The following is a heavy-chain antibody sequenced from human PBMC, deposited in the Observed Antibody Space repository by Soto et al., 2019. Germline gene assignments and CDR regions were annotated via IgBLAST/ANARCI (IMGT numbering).Heavy chain of an antibody. CDR3: AKDRGAGYSSSWYYFDY. D-gene: IGHD6-13*01. CDR2: ISYDGSNK. CDR1: GFTFSSYG. J-gene: IGHJ4*02. V-gene: IGHV3-30*18. Sequence: SGGSLRLSCAASGFTFSSYGMHWVRQAPGKGLEWVAVISYDGSNKYYADSVKGRFTISRDNSKNTLYLQMNSLRAEDTAVYYCAKDRGAGYSSSWYYFDYWGQGTLVTVSS.